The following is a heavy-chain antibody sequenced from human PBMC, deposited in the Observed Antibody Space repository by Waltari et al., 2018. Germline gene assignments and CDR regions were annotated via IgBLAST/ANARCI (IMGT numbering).Heavy chain of an antibody. V-gene: IGHV3-66*02. CDR2: IYDAGST. CDR3: ARARDEETAMVYFDR. D-gene: IGHD5-18*01. Sequence: EVQLVESGGGLVHPGGSLRLSCAASGFPVISHHRSWVRQAPGKGLEWVSLIYDAGSTFYPDSVRGRFTISRDNSKNTVHLQMNSLRVEDTAIYYCARARDEETAMVYFDRWGQGTLVSVSS. J-gene: IGHJ4*02. CDR1: GFPVISHH.